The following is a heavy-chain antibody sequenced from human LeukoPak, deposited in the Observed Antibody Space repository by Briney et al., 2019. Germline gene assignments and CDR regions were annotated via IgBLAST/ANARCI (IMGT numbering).Heavy chain of an antibody. CDR2: INHSGTT. CDR1: GYSITSAYY. J-gene: IGHJ6*03. V-gene: IGHV4-38-2*02. CDR3: ARDIPSGYMDV. Sequence: SETLSLTCAVSGYSITSAYYWGWIRQPPGKGLEWVGSINHSGTTYYNPSLRSRVTISVNTSKNQFSLILNSVTAADTATYYCARDIPSGYMDVWGKGTTVTVSS.